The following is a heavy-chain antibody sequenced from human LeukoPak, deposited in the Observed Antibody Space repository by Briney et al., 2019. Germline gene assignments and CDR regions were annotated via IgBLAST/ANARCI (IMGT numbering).Heavy chain of an antibody. D-gene: IGHD6-19*01. CDR1: GGSISSGGYS. V-gene: IGHV4-30-2*01. CDR2: IYHSGST. CDR3: ARDVGSSSGWYFDY. Sequence: PSQTLSLTCAVSGGSISSGGYSWSWIRQPPGKGLEWIGYIYHSGSTNYNPSLKSRVTMSADTSKNRFSLKLTSVTAADTAVYYCARDVGSSSGWYFDYWGQGTLVTVSS. J-gene: IGHJ4*02.